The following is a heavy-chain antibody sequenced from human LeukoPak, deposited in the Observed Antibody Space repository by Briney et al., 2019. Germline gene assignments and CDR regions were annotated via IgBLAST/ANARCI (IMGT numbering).Heavy chain of an antibody. Sequence: PGGSLRLSCAASGFTFRSYAMSWVRQAPGKGLEWVSAISGSGGATYYADSVKGRFTISRDDPHNTLYLQMNSLRAEDTAVYFCARGGVDYYGSGTYYLMYYFDYWGQGALVTVSS. V-gene: IGHV3-23*01. CDR3: ARGGVDYYGSGTYYLMYYFDY. CDR2: ISGSGGAT. J-gene: IGHJ4*02. CDR1: GFTFRSYA. D-gene: IGHD3-10*01.